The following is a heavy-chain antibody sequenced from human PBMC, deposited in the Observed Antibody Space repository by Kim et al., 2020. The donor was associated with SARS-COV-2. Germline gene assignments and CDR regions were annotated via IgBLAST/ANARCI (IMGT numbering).Heavy chain of an antibody. Sequence: SDTRYSPSFQGQVTISADKSISTAYPQWSSLKASDTAMYYCALYKKKIDYWGQGTLVTVSS. V-gene: IGHV5-51*01. CDR3: ALYKKKIDY. J-gene: IGHJ4*02. D-gene: IGHD2-2*02. CDR2: SDT.